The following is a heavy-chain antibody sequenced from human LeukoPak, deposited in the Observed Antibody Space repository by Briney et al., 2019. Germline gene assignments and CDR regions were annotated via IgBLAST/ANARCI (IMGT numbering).Heavy chain of an antibody. CDR1: GFTFTSSA. D-gene: IGHD3-22*01. V-gene: IGHV1-58*02. CDR2: IDVGSGNT. J-gene: IGHJ4*02. CDR3: AAVRADYYDSSGYYYNY. Sequence: SVKVSCKASGFTFTSSAMQWVRQARGQRLEWIGWIDVGSGNTNYAQKFQERVTITRDMSTSTAYMELSSLRSEDTAVYYCAAVRADYYDSSGYYYNYWGQGTLVTVSS.